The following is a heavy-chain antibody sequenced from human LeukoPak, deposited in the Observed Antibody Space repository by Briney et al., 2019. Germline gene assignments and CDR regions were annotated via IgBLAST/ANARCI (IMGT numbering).Heavy chain of an antibody. CDR1: GYTFSSYG. J-gene: IGHJ4*02. CDR3: GRVPLVRGVIGEGDY. D-gene: IGHD3-10*01. V-gene: IGHV1-18*01. CDR2: ISGHNGNT. Sequence: ASVKVSCKASGYTFSSYGISWVRQAPGQRLEWMGWISGHNGNTNFARKFSGRIILTTDTSTGTAYMELRSLTSDDAAVYYCGRVPLVRGVIGEGDYWGQGTLVTVSS.